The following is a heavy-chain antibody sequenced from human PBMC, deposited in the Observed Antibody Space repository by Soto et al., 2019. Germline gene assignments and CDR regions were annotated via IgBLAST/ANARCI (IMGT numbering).Heavy chain of an antibody. V-gene: IGHV3-30*18. CDR3: AKASKYYYYYGMDV. J-gene: IGHJ6*02. Sequence: GGSLRLSCAASGFTFSSYGMHWVRQAPGKGLEWVAVISYDGSNKYYADSVKGRFTISRDNSKNTLYLQMNSLRAEDTAVYYYAKASKYYYYYGMDVGGQGTTVTVSS. CDR2: ISYDGSNK. CDR1: GFTFSSYG.